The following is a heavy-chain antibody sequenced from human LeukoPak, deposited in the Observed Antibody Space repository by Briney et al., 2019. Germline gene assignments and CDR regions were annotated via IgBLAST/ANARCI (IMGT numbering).Heavy chain of an antibody. D-gene: IGHD2-2*02. J-gene: IGHJ4*02. V-gene: IGHV1-18*01. CDR3: AARGYCSSTSCYTKFDY. CDR1: GYTFIDYG. CDR2: ISTYNGNT. Sequence: ASVKVSCKASGYTFIDYGISWVRQAPGQGLEWMGWISTYNGNTNYAQKFQGRVTMTAENSTSTAYMELRSLRSEDTAVYHCAARGYCSSTSCYTKFDYWGQGTLVTVSS.